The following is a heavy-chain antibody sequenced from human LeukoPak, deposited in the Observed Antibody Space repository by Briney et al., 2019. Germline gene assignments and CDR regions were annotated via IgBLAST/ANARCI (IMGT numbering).Heavy chain of an antibody. V-gene: IGHV1-46*01. D-gene: IGHD1-14*01. CDR3: AREVRTGIGATDY. CDR2: MAPRDDGA. Sequence: ASVKVSCKASGYSFSNYHVHWVRQAPGQGLEWVGIMAPRDDGAAYAQKFQGRVTMTRDTSTSTLYMDLSSLRPEDTAAYYCAREVRTGIGATDYWGQGTLVTVSS. CDR1: GYSFSNYH. J-gene: IGHJ4*02.